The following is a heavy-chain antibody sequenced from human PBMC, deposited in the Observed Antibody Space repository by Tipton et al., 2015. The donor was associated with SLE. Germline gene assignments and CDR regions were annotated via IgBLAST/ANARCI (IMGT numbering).Heavy chain of an antibody. CDR1: GFTFSSYG. D-gene: IGHD5-18*01. J-gene: IGHJ3*02. CDR2: IRYDGSNK. CDR3: ARGQGIQDAFDI. V-gene: IGHV3-30*02. Sequence: GSLRLSCAASGFTFSSYGMHWVRQAPGKGLEWVAFIRYDGSNKYYADSVKGRFTISRDNAKNSLYLQMNSLRAEDTAVYYCARGQGIQDAFDIWGQGTMVTVSS.